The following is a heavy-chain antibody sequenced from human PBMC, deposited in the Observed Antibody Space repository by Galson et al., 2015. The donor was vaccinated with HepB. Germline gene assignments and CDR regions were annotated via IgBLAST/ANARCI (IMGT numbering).Heavy chain of an antibody. CDR1: GFTFGDYA. CDR3: TRGPVLLWFGELLHHSDC. J-gene: IGHJ4*02. Sequence: SLRLSCAASGFTFGDYAMSWFRQAPGKGLEWVGFIRSKAYGGTTEYAASVKGRFTISRDDSKSIAYLQMNSLKTEDTAVYYCTRGPVLLWFGELLHHSDCWGQGTLVTVSS. V-gene: IGHV3-49*03. CDR2: IRSKAYGGTT. D-gene: IGHD3-10*01.